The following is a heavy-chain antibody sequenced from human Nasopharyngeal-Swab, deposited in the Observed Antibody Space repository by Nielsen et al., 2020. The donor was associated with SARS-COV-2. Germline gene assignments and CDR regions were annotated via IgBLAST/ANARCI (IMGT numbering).Heavy chain of an antibody. V-gene: IGHV3-23*01. Sequence: GESLKISCAASGFTFSTSTMTWVRQAPGKGLEWVSAITGSCDYTSYADSVKCRFTISRDNSKNTLYLQMNSLRAEDTAVYFCAKGAYCGADCYGYFDYWREGTLVTVSS. J-gene: IGHJ4*02. CDR1: GFTFSTST. D-gene: IGHD2-21*02. CDR3: AKGAYCGADCYGYFDY. CDR2: ITGSCDYT.